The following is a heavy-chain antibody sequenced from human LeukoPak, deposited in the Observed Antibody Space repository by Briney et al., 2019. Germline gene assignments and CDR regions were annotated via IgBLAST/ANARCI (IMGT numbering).Heavy chain of an antibody. CDR3: AKAVVVITTTPLDY. D-gene: IGHD3-22*01. V-gene: IGHV3-23*01. J-gene: IGHJ4*02. CDR2: ISGSGGST. CDR1: GFTFSSYA. Sequence: GGSLRLSCAASGFTFSSYAMSWLRQPPGKGLEWVSAISGSGGSTYYADSVKGRFTISRDNSKNTLYLQMNSLRAEDTAVYYCAKAVVVITTTPLDYWGQGTLVTVSS.